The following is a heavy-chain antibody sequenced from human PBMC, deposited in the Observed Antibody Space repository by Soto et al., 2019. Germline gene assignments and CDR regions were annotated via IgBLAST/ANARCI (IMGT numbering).Heavy chain of an antibody. CDR2: FDPEDGET. D-gene: IGHD6-19*01. V-gene: IGHV1-24*01. CDR3: ATAGGPLVAVAGTLLTPGYYYYGMDV. Sequence: ASVKVSCKVSGYTLTELSMHWVRQAPGKGLEWMGGFDPEDGETIYAQKFQGRVTMTEDTSTDTAYMELSSLRSEDTAVYYCATAGGPLVAVAGTLLTPGYYYYGMDVWGPGTTVTVSS. CDR1: GYTLTELS. J-gene: IGHJ6*02.